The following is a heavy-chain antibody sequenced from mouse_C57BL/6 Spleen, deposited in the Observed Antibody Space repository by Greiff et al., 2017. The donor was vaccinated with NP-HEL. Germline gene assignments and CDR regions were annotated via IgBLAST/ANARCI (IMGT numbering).Heavy chain of an antibody. J-gene: IGHJ2*01. CDR1: SYTFTDHT. CDR3: ARKDFYYGSSYDY. V-gene: IGHV1-78*01. D-gene: IGHD1-1*01. CDR2: IYPRDGST. Sequence: VQLQQSDAELVKPGASVKISCKVSSYTFTDHTIHWMKQRPEQGLEWIGYIYPRDGSTKYNEKFKGKATLTADKSSSTAYMQLNSLTSEDSAVYFCARKDFYYGSSYDYWGQGTTLTVSS.